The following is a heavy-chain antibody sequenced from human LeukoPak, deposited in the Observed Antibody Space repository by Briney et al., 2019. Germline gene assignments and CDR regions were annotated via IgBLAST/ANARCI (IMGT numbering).Heavy chain of an antibody. D-gene: IGHD3-9*01. CDR3: AKEGLQYFDFDF. J-gene: IGHJ4*02. Sequence: GGSLRLSCAASGFTFTRSAMSWVRQAPGKGLEWVSAFSGGGDTYYADSVKGRFTISRDTSKNTLYLQMYSLRAEDTAIYFCAKEGLQYFDFDFWGQGTLVTVSS. V-gene: IGHV3-23*01. CDR1: GFTFTRSA. CDR2: FSGGGDT.